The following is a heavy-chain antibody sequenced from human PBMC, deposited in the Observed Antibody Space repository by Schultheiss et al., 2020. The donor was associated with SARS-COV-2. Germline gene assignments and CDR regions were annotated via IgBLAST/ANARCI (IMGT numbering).Heavy chain of an antibody. CDR3: ARLGYNDNSPIFYYFYGLDV. J-gene: IGHJ6*02. Sequence: SETLSLTCAVYGGSFSGYYWSWIRQPPGNGLEWIGSLYYSGSTYYNPSLKSRVTISVDTSSYHFSLKLSSVTAADTAVYYCARLGYNDNSPIFYYFYGLDVWGQGTTVTVSS. V-gene: IGHV4-34*01. CDR1: GGSFSGYY. CDR2: LYYSGST. D-gene: IGHD3-22*01.